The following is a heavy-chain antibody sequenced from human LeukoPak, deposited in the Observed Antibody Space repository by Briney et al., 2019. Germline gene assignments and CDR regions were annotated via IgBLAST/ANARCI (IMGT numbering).Heavy chain of an antibody. CDR3: ARVATIVVVPAARNGDAFDI. V-gene: IGHV1-18*01. CDR2: ISAYNGNT. D-gene: IGHD2-2*01. Sequence: ASVKVSCKASGYTFTSYGISWVRQAPGQGLEWMGWISAYNGNTNYAQKLQGRVTMTTDTSTSTAYMELRSLRSDDTAVYYCARVATIVVVPAARNGDAFDIWGQGAMVTVSS. CDR1: GYTFTSYG. J-gene: IGHJ3*02.